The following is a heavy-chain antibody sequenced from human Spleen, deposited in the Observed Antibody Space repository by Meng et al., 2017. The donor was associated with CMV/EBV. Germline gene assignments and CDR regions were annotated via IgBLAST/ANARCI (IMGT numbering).Heavy chain of an antibody. Sequence: YGYTFTGYVMHWVRQAPGQGLEWMGLMNTNSGGTHYTQKFQGMVTMTRDTPINTVFLEVTSLTSDDTAVYYCARKAGANGRGFDYWGQGTLVTVSS. CDR1: GYTFTGYV. J-gene: IGHJ4*02. D-gene: IGHD1-26*01. CDR3: ARKAGANGRGFDY. V-gene: IGHV1-2*02. CDR2: MNTNSGGT.